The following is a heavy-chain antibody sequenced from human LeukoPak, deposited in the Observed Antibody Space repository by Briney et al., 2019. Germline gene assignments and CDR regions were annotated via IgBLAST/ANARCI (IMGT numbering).Heavy chain of an antibody. J-gene: IGHJ3*02. V-gene: IGHV3-33*06. CDR2: IWYDGSNK. CDR1: GFTFSTNC. Sequence: GRSLSLSCAASGFTFSTNCMHCVSQAPGKWLEWVSVIWYDGSNKYYADSVKGRITISRENSKDTLYLQMNRLRVEDTAVYYCAKDRIAARVDAFDIWGQGTMVTVST. D-gene: IGHD6-6*01. CDR3: AKDRIAARVDAFDI.